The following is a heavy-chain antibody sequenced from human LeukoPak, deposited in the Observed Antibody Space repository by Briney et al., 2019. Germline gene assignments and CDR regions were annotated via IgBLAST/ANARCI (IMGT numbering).Heavy chain of an antibody. CDR3: ARGHHYYDSSAYYY. CDR2: INSDGSTT. CDR1: GFTVSSNY. J-gene: IGHJ4*02. Sequence: PGGSLRLSSAASGFTVSSNYMSWVRQAPGKGLVWVSRINSDGSTTSYAASVKGRFTISRDTAKNTLYLQMNSLRAEDTAVYYCARGHHYYDSSAYYYWGQGTLVTVSS. D-gene: IGHD3-22*01. V-gene: IGHV3-74*01.